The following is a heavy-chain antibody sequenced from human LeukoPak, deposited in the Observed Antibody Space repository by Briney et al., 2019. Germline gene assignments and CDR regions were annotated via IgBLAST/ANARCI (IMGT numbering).Heavy chain of an antibody. CDR3: ARDAVTTYSRYFYYYMDV. CDR2: IYTSGST. D-gene: IGHD4-17*01. CDR1: GAPLSRYY. Sequence: SETLSLTCTVSGAPLSRYYWICIRQPAGKGLEWIGRIYTSGSTSNNPSLKSRVTMSVDTSKNQFSLKLSSVTAADAAVYYCARDAVTTYSRYFYYYMDVWGKGTTVTVSS. J-gene: IGHJ6*03. V-gene: IGHV4-4*07.